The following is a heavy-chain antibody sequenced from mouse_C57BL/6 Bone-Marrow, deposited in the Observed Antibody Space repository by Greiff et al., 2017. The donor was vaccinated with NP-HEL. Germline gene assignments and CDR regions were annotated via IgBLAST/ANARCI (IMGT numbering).Heavy chain of an antibody. CDR3: ASGGAIYYGNLYAMDY. Sequence: EVKVVESGGGLVKPGGSLKLSCAASGFTFSSYAMSWVRQTPEKRLEWVATISDGGSYTYYPDNVKGRFTISRDNAKNNLYLQKSHLKSEDTAMYYCASGGAIYYGNLYAMDYWGQGTSVTVSS. D-gene: IGHD2-1*01. CDR1: GFTFSSYA. J-gene: IGHJ4*01. V-gene: IGHV5-4*03. CDR2: ISDGGSYT.